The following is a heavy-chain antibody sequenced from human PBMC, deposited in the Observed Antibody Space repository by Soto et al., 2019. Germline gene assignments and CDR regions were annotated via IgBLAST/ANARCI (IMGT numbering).Heavy chain of an antibody. J-gene: IGHJ4*02. CDR1: GGTFSSYS. D-gene: IGHD4-17*01. CDR2: IIPIFGSS. CDR3: GRAKYGEFDAY. V-gene: IGHV1-69*01. Sequence: QVHLVQSGAEVRKPGSSVKVSCEASGGTFSSYSINWVRQAPGQGLEWMGGIIPIFGSSNYAQKFQDRVTMTKDGGTTTAYLELRSLRSDDSAVYYCGRAKYGEFDAYWGQGTRVSV.